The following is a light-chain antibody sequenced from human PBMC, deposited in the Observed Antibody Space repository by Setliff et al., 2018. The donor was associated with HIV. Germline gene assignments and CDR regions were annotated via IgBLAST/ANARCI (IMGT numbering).Light chain of an antibody. J-gene: IGLJ1*01. CDR2: SND. CDR1: SSNIGINS. V-gene: IGLV1-44*01. CDR3: AAWDDSLNGYV. Sequence: QSALTQPPSASGTPGQRITISRSGSSSNIGINSVNWYQQVPGTAPKLLIYSNDQWPSGVPDRFSGSKSGTSASLAISGLQSEDGADYYCAAWDDSLNGYVFGSGTK.